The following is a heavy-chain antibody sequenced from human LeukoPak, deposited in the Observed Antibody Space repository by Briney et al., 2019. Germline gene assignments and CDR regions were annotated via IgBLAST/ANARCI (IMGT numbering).Heavy chain of an antibody. D-gene: IGHD3-16*02. CDR1: XYTFTSYG. V-gene: IGHV1-18*01. Sequence: SVKVSCKXSXYTFTSYGISWVRQAPGQGLEWMGWISAYNGNTNYAQKLQGRVTMTTDTSTSTAYMELRSLRSDDTAVYYCARDLYYDYVWGSYRTTFDYWGQGTLVTVSS. CDR3: ARDLYYDYVWGSYRTTFDY. CDR2: ISAYNGNT. J-gene: IGHJ4*02.